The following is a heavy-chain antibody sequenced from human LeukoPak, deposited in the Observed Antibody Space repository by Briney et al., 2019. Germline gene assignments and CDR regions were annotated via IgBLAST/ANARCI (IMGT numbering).Heavy chain of an antibody. CDR3: ARDQMGLSGDDLDY. Sequence: GGSLRLSCAASGFTFSSYEMNWVRQAPGKGLEWVSYISSSGSTIYYADSVKGRFTISRDNAKNSLYLQMNSLRAEDTAVYYCARDQMGLSGDDLDYWGQGTLVTVSS. CDR1: GFTFSSYE. D-gene: IGHD5-24*01. V-gene: IGHV3-48*03. J-gene: IGHJ4*02. CDR2: ISSSGSTI.